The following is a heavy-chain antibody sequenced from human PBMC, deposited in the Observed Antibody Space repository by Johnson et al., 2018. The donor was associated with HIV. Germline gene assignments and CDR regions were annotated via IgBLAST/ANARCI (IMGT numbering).Heavy chain of an antibody. CDR2: ISGSGGST. Sequence: VQLVESGGGLVQPGGSLRLSCAASGFTFSSYAMSWVRQAPGKGLEWVSAISGSGGSTYYADSVKGRFTISRDNSKNTLYLQMNSLRAEDTAVYYCARDQSGSYVWWAQDAFDIWGQGTMVTVSS. J-gene: IGHJ3*02. V-gene: IGHV3-23*04. D-gene: IGHD1-26*01. CDR1: GFTFSSYA. CDR3: ARDQSGSYVWWAQDAFDI.